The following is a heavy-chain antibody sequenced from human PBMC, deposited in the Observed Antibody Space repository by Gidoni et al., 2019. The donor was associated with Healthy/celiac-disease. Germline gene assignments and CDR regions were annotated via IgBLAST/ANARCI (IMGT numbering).Heavy chain of an antibody. CDR2: IYYSGST. CDR3: ARLVVLNGMDV. D-gene: IGHD2-8*02. J-gene: IGHJ6*02. Sequence: QVQLQESGPGLVKPSETLSLTCTVSGGSSSSYYWSWIRQPPGKGLEWIGYIYYSGSTNYNPSLKSRVTISVDTSKNQFSLKLSSVTAADTAVYYCARLVVLNGMDVWGQGTTVTVSS. V-gene: IGHV4-59*01. CDR1: GGSSSSYY.